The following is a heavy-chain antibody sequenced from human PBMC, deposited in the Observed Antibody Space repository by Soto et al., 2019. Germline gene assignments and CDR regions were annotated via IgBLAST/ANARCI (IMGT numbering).Heavy chain of an antibody. Sequence: GGSLRLSCAASGFTFDDYAMHWVRQAPGKGLEWVSLISWDGGSTYYADSVKGRFTISRDNSKNSLYLQMNRLRAEDTALYYCAKDDMVRGVIAVNYGMDVWGPGTTVTVSS. J-gene: IGHJ6*02. CDR1: GFTFDDYA. CDR3: AKDDMVRGVIAVNYGMDV. D-gene: IGHD3-10*01. V-gene: IGHV3-43D*04. CDR2: ISWDGGST.